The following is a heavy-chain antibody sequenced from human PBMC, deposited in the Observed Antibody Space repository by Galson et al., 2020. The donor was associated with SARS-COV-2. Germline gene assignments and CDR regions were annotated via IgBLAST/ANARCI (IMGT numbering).Heavy chain of an antibody. CDR1: GYTLTELS. CDR2: FDPEDGET. D-gene: IGHD5-18*01. V-gene: IGHV1-24*01. Sequence: ASVTVSCKVSGYTLTELSMHWVRQAPGKGLEWMGGFDPEDGETIYAQKFQGRVTMTEDTSTDTAYMALSSLRSEDTAVYYCATTTAMAKRNWFDPWGQGTLVTVSS. J-gene: IGHJ5*02. CDR3: ATTTAMAKRNWFDP.